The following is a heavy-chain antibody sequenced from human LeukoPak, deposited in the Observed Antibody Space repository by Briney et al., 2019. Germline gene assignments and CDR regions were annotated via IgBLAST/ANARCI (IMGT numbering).Heavy chain of an antibody. CDR1: GFTFGSYE. D-gene: IGHD5-12*01. V-gene: IGHV3-48*03. CDR2: ISSSGSTI. Sequence: GGSLRLSCAASGFTFGSYEMNWVRQAPGKGLEWVSYISSSGSTIYYADSVKGRFTISRDNAKNSLYLQMNSLRAEDTAVYYCARDILGGSGYDLPGNYFDYWGQGTLVTVSS. CDR3: ARDILGGSGYDLPGNYFDY. J-gene: IGHJ4*02.